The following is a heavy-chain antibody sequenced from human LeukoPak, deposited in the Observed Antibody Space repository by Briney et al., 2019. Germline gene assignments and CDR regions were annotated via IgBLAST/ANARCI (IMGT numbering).Heavy chain of an antibody. D-gene: IGHD3-9*01. CDR2: ISGSGGNT. J-gene: IGHJ6*03. CDR1: GFTFSSHG. V-gene: IGHV3-48*01. CDR3: ARDPTVRYFDWLESYYYYMDV. Sequence: GGSLRLSCAASGFTFSSHGMNWVRQAPGKGLEWVSGISGSGGNTYYADSVKGRFTISRDNAKNSLYLQMNSLRAEDTAVYYCARDPTVRYFDWLESYYYYMDVWGKGTTVTVSS.